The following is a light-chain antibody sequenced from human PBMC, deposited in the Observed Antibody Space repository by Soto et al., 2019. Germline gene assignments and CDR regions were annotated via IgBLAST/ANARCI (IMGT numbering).Light chain of an antibody. CDR3: SSYTSSSTPFV. CDR1: SSDVGGYNY. V-gene: IGLV2-14*01. J-gene: IGLJ1*01. CDR2: DVS. Sequence: QSVLTQPASVSGSPGQSITISCTGTSSDVGGYNYVSWYQQHPGKATKLMIYDVSNRPSGVSNRFSGSKSGNTASLTISGLQAEDEADYYCSSYTSSSTPFVFGTGTKLTV.